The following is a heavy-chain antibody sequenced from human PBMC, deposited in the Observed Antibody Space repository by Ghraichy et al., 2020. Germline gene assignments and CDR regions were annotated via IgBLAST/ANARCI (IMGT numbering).Heavy chain of an antibody. V-gene: IGHV3-48*02. CDR3: AREFSSVVVVPAAISLDY. Sequence: GGSLRLSCAASGFTFSSYSMNWVRQAPGKGLEWVSYISSSSSTIYCADSVKGRFTISRDNAKNSLYLQMNCLRDEETAVYYCAREFSSVVVVPAAISLDYWGQGTLVTGSS. CDR2: ISSSSSTI. D-gene: IGHD2-2*02. CDR1: GFTFSSYS. J-gene: IGHJ4*02.